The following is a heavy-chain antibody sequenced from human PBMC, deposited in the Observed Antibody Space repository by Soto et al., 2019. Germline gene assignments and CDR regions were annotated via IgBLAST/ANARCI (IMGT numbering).Heavy chain of an antibody. D-gene: IGHD3-10*01. V-gene: IGHV3-49*03. Sequence: SLRLSCTGSGFTFADYTMTWLRQAPGKGLEWVGFIRGKAYGGTAEYAASVKGRFTTSRDDSKSIAYLQMNSLKTEDTAVYFCTRDQPITPWGQGTMVTVSS. CDR3: TRDQPITP. CDR1: GFTFADYT. CDR2: IRGKAYGGTA. J-gene: IGHJ3*01.